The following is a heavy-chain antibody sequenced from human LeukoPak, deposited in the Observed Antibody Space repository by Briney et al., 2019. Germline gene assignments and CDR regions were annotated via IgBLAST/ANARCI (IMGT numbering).Heavy chain of an antibody. J-gene: IGHJ4*02. Sequence: GGSLTLSCAASGCTFSDYYMSWIRQAPGKGMEWVSYISGTSSYTNCADSGKGRFTVSRDNAKNSLFLQMNSLRAEDAAVYYCARGGSTWSYVDYWGQGTLVTVSS. CDR1: GCTFSDYY. CDR3: ARGGSTWSYVDY. D-gene: IGHD6-13*01. CDR2: ISGTSSYT. V-gene: IGHV3-11*05.